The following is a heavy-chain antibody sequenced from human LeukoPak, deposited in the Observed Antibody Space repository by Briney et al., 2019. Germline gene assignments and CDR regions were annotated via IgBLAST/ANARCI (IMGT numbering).Heavy chain of an antibody. V-gene: IGHV1-2*02. Sequence: ASVKVSCKASAYTFTGYLMHWVRQAPGQGLEWMGWINPNSGDTKYAQKFQGRVTMTRDTSISTAYMELSRVRSDDTAVYYCVRALTTVATWLYLWGRGTLVTVSS. CDR3: VRALTTVATWLYL. J-gene: IGHJ2*01. CDR1: AYTFTGYL. CDR2: INPNSGDT. D-gene: IGHD4-17*01.